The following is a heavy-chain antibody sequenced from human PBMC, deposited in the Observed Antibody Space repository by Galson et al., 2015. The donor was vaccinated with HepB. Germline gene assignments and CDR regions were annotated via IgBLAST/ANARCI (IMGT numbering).Heavy chain of an antibody. CDR1: HGSINNYY. V-gene: IGHV4-59*08. CDR3: ARHPGRGSVGYAFDL. CDR2: IRYTGDT. J-gene: IGHJ4*02. D-gene: IGHD5-12*01. Sequence: SETLSLTCSVSHGSINNYYWSWIRQSPGKRPEWTGYIRYTGDTTYNPSLGYRVGMSVDTSINQVSLWLTSVTAADTAVYYCARHPGRGSVGYAFDLWGQGTLVTVSA.